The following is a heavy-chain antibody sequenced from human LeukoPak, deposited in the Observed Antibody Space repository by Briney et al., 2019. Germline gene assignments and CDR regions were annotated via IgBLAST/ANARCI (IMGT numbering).Heavy chain of an antibody. CDR1: GFAFSNTW. Sequence: GGSLRLSCAASGFAFSNTWMSWVRQVPGKGLEWVGRIKSKTDGGTADYTTPVKGRFTFSRDDSKNTLYLQMNSLKIEDTAVYYCTTSPYYDSGDYWGQGALVIVPS. CDR2: IKSKTDGGTA. D-gene: IGHD3-22*01. J-gene: IGHJ4*02. CDR3: TTSPYYDSGDY. V-gene: IGHV3-15*01.